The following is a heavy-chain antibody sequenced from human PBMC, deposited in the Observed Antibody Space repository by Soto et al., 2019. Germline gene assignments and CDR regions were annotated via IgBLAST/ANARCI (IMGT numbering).Heavy chain of an antibody. CDR2: ISSNGVRT. J-gene: IGHJ6*03. CDR1: GFTLSGYA. Sequence: EVQLAESGGGLAQPGGSLRLSCAASGFTLSGYAMDWVRQAPGKGLEYVSGISSNGVRTYYANSVQGRFTISRDNYKNRVFPKTGRLIQENVAEYYGETRGLPYFYYMDVWGKGTTVTVSS. CDR3: ETRGLPYFYYMDV. V-gene: IGHV3-64*01. D-gene: IGHD2-15*01.